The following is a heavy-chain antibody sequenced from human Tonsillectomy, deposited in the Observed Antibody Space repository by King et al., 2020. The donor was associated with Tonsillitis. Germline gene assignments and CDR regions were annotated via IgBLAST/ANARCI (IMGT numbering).Heavy chain of an antibody. J-gene: IGHJ4*02. V-gene: IGHV1-8*01. Sequence: LQLVQSGAEVKKPGASVRVSCKASGYTFSSDDINWVRQATGQGLEWMGWMNTNSGNTGYAQKFQGRVTMSRNTSISTAYMELSSLRSEGTAVYYCASCPIWGYRNQWGQGTLVTVSS. CDR3: ASCPIWGYRNQ. CDR1: GYTFSSDD. D-gene: IGHD1-14*01. CDR2: MNTNSGNT.